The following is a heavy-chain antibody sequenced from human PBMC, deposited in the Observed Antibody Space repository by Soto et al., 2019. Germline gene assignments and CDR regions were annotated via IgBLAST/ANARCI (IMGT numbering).Heavy chain of an antibody. V-gene: IGHV1-24*01. Sequence: ASVKVSCKVSGYTLTELSMHWVLQAPGKGLEWMGGFDPEDGETIYAQKFQGRVTMTEDTSTDTAYMELSSLRSEDTAVYYCATGVRYCSGGSCYPLYYYGMDVWGQGTTVTVSS. J-gene: IGHJ6*02. CDR1: GYTLTELS. D-gene: IGHD2-15*01. CDR3: ATGVRYCSGGSCYPLYYYGMDV. CDR2: FDPEDGET.